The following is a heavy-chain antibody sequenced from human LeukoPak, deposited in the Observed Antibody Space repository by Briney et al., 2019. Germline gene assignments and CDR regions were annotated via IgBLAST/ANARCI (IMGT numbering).Heavy chain of an antibody. D-gene: IGHD2/OR15-2a*01. CDR1: GFTFSSYA. Sequence: GESLRLSCAASGFTFSSYAMNWVRQAPGKGLEWVSSISIGGGSTYYADSVKGRFTISRDNSKNTLYLQMSSLTDEDTAVYYCAKDVFVDFSTSSRFDHWGQGTLVTVSS. V-gene: IGHV3-23*01. J-gene: IGHJ4*02. CDR3: AKDVFVDFSTSSRFDH. CDR2: ISIGGGST.